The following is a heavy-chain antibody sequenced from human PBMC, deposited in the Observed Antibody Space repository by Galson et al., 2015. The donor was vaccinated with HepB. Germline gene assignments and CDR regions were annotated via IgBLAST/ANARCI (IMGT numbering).Heavy chain of an antibody. CDR1: GDSVSSNHAV. CDR2: TYYRSKRYI. J-gene: IGHJ6*02. Sequence: CAISGDSVSSNHAVWNWIRQSPSTGLEWLGRTYYRSKRYIDYATSVRSRITINPDTSRSQFSLHLSSVTPEDTAVYYCAYGSDVWGQGTTVIVSS. CDR3: AYGSDV. V-gene: IGHV6-1*01.